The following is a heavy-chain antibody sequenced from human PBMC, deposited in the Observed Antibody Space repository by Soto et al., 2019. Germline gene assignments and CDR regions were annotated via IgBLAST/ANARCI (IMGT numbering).Heavy chain of an antibody. CDR3: AGGREIDRFAY. CDR2: IYYGGSE. Sequence: SEPLSLPCNVSGTSISRDHWSWIRPPPGRGREWIGLIYYGGSENKRPSFRSRATLSEDQSKHQLSLQRDSVTSADTAVYFRAGGREIDRFAYWPQGVVVT. D-gene: IGHD1-26*01. CDR1: GTSISRDH. J-gene: IGHJ4*02. V-gene: IGHV4-59*03.